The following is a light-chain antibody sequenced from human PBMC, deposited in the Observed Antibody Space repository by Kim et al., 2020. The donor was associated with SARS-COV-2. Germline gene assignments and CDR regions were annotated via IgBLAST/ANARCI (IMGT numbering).Light chain of an antibody. V-gene: IGKV1-39*01. Sequence: DIQMTQSPSSLSASVGDGVTITCRASRYISSYLNWYQQRPGKVPKLLIYAASNLQSGVPSTFSGGGSGTDFTTAITSLQPEDFAVYSCQQSDSAPYTFGQETTLEI. J-gene: IGKJ2*01. CDR3: QQSDSAPYT. CDR2: AAS. CDR1: RYISSY.